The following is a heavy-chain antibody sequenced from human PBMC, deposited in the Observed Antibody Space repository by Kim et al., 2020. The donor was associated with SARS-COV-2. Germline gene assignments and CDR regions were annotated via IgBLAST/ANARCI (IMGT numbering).Heavy chain of an antibody. J-gene: IGHJ4*02. CDR3: ARSDYGDPSGFDY. Sequence: SHPSLKSRVTISVDTSKNQFSLKLSSVTAADTAVYYCARSDYGDPSGFDYWGQGTLVTVSS. D-gene: IGHD4-17*01. V-gene: IGHV4-59*01.